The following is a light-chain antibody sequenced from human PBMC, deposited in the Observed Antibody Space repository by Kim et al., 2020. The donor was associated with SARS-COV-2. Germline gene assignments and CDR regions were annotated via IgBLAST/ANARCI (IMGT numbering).Light chain of an antibody. J-gene: IGKJ1*01. CDR1: QSVSSNY. CDR2: GAS. CDR3: QQYSSSPAT. V-gene: IGKV3-20*01. Sequence: SPGERATLSCRASQSVSSNYLAWYQQKPGQAPRLLIYGASSRATGIPDRFSGSGSGTEFTLTITRLEPEDFAVYYCQQYSSSPATFGQGTKVDIK.